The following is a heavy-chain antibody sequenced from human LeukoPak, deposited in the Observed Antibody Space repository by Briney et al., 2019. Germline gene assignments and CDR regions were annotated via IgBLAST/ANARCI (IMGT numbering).Heavy chain of an antibody. J-gene: IGHJ5*02. V-gene: IGHV4-59*01. CDR1: GGSISSYY. CDR3: ARDAVGSNWFDP. CDR2: IYYSGST. D-gene: IGHD1-26*01. Sequence: SETLSPTCTVSGGSISSYYWSWIRQPPGKGLEWIGYIYYSGSTNYNPSLKSRVTISVDTSKNQFSLKLSSVTAADTAVYYCARDAVGSNWFDPWGQGTLVTVPS.